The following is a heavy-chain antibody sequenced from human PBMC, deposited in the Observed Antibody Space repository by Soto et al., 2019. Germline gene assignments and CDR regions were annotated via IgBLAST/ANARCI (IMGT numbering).Heavy chain of an antibody. V-gene: IGHV3-30-3*01. CDR2: ISYDGSNK. CDR1: GFTFSSYA. D-gene: IGHD6-13*01. CDR3: ARGTSSSWYFLYYYGMDV. J-gene: IGHJ6*02. Sequence: GGSLRLSCAASGFTFSSYAMHWVRQAPGKGLEWVAVISYDGSNKYYADSVKGRFTISRDNSKNTLYLQMNSLRAEDTAVYYCARGTSSSWYFLYYYGMDVWGQGTTVTVSS.